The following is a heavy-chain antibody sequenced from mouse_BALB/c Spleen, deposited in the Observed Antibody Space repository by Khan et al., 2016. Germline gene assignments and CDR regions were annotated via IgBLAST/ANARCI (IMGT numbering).Heavy chain of an antibody. Sequence: QVQLKESGPGLVAPSQSLSITCTVSGFSLIAYGVNWVRQPPGKSLEWLGMIWGDGTTAYNSAHKSRLNTTTDNSKSQVFLIMNSLQTDDTAGYYCARDGGGYYAMDYWGQGTSVTVSS. V-gene: IGHV2-6-7*01. CDR2: IWGDGTT. J-gene: IGHJ4*01. CDR1: GFSLIAYG. CDR3: ARDGGGYYAMDY. D-gene: IGHD1-1*02.